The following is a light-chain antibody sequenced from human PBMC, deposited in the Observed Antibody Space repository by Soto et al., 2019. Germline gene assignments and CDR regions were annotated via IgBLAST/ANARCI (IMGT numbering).Light chain of an antibody. Sequence: DIQMTQSPSTLSASVGDRVTITCRASQSISSSLAWYQQKPGKAPKLLIYDASSLKSGVPSRFSGSGSGTEFTLTISSLQPDDFATYYCQHYSTYPLTCGGGTKV. V-gene: IGKV1-5*01. CDR1: QSISSS. CDR3: QHYSTYPLT. CDR2: DAS. J-gene: IGKJ4*01.